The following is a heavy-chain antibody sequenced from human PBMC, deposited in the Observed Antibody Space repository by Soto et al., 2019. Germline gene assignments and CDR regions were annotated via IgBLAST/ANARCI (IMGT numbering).Heavy chain of an antibody. Sequence: SETLSLTCTVSGGSISSYYWSWIRQPAGKGLEWIGRIYTSGSTNYNPSLKSRVTMSVDTSKNQFSLKLSSVTAADTGKYYCARLVYDSRLNYLYFDHWGQGTLVTVSS. CDR1: GGSISSYY. V-gene: IGHV4-4*07. D-gene: IGHD3-22*01. CDR2: IYTSGST. J-gene: IGHJ4*02. CDR3: ARLVYDSRLNYLYFDH.